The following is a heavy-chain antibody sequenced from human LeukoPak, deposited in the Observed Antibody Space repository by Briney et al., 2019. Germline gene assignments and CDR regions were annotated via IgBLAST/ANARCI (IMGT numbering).Heavy chain of an antibody. CDR1: GGSISSGSYY. J-gene: IGHJ3*02. CDR2: IYYSGST. D-gene: IGHD3-16*01. V-gene: IGHV4-30-4*08. CDR3: ARDRVLSDAFDI. Sequence: PSQTLSLTCTVSGGSISSGSYYWSWIRQPPGKGLEWIGYIYYSGSTYYNPSLKSRVTISVDTSKNQFSLKLSSVTAADTAVYYCARDRVLSDAFDIWGQGTMVTVSS.